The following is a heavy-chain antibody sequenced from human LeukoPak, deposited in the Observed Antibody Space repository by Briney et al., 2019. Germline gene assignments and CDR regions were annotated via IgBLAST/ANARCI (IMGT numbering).Heavy chain of an antibody. CDR3: ARDQQWLARYWYFDL. J-gene: IGHJ2*01. CDR1: GFTFSSYE. CDR2: ISSSSSYI. D-gene: IGHD6-19*01. Sequence: GGSLRLSCAASGFTFSSYEMNWVRQAPGKGLEWVSSISSSSSYIYYADSVKGRFTISRDNAKNSLYLQMNSLRAEDTAVYYCARDQQWLARYWYFDLWGRGTLVTVSS. V-gene: IGHV3-21*01.